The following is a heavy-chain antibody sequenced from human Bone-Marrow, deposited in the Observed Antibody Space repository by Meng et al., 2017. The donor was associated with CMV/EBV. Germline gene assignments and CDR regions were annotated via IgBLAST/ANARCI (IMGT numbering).Heavy chain of an antibody. J-gene: IGHJ4*02. V-gene: IGHV1-69*10. CDR3: ARVLNYYDSSVYFDY. CDR1: GGTFSSYA. Sequence: SVKVSCKASGGTFSSYAISWVRQAPGQGLEWMGGIIPILGIANYAQKFQGRVTITADKSTSTAYMELSSLRSEDTAVYYCARVLNYYDSSVYFDYWGQGTLVTVSS. D-gene: IGHD3-22*01. CDR2: IIPILGIA.